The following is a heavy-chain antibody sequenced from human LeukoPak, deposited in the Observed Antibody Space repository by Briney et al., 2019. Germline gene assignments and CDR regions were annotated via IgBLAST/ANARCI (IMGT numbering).Heavy chain of an antibody. CDR1: GFTFDDYA. J-gene: IGHJ4*02. CDR2: ISWNGASE. CDR3: TKGSGSWFREQLDY. Sequence: GGSLRLSCAASGFTFDDYAMHWVRQAPGKGLEWVSAISWNGASEGYADSVKGRFIVSRNNAKSSLYLQMNGLRPEDTALYYCTKGSGSWFREQLDYWSQGILVTVSS. D-gene: IGHD3-10*01. V-gene: IGHV3-9*01.